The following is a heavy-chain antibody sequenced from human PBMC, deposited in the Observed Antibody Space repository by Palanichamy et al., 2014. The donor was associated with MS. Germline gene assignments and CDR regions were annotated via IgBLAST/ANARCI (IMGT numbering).Heavy chain of an antibody. J-gene: IGHJ6*02. CDR2: ISSSSSTI. CDR3: ARVLVVPAAGRTYDYHYAMDV. V-gene: IGHV3-48*01. D-gene: IGHD2-2*01. CDR1: GFSFSTYS. Sequence: EVQLAESGGGLVQPGGSLRLSCAASGFSFSTYSMNWVRQAPGKGLEWVSYISSSSSTIYYADSVKGRFTISRDNVKNSMYLQMNSLRAEDTAVYYCARVLVVPAAGRTYDYHYAMDVWGQGTTVTVSS.